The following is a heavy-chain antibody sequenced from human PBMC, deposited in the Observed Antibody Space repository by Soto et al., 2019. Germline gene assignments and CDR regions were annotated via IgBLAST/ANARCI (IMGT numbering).Heavy chain of an antibody. CDR1: GFTFSTFW. V-gene: IGHV3-74*01. CDR2: INSDGSST. CDR3: ARAFEY. Sequence: EVQLVESGGGLVQPGGSLRLSCEASGFTFSTFWMHWVRQAPGKGLVWVSRINSDGSSTNYADSVTGRVTISRDNAKNTLYRQLNSLRPEDPAVYYCARAFEYWGQGTLVTVSS. J-gene: IGHJ4*02.